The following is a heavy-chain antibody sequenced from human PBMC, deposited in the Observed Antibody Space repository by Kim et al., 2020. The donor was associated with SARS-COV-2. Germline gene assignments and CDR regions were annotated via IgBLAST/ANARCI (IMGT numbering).Heavy chain of an antibody. Sequence: GGSLRLSCAASGFTFDDYAMHWVRQAPGKGLEWVSLISGDGGSTYYADSVKGRFTISRDNSKNSLYLQMNSLRTEDTALYYCAKDMGKRGYSYGYYYYYGMDIRGQGTTVTVSS. D-gene: IGHD5-18*01. V-gene: IGHV3-43*02. CDR3: AKDMGKRGYSYGYYYYYGMDI. CDR1: GFTFDDYA. J-gene: IGHJ6*02. CDR2: ISGDGGST.